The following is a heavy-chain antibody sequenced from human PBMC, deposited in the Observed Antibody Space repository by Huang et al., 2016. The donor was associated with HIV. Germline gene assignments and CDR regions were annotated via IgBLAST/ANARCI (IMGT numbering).Heavy chain of an antibody. Sequence: VESGGRLVQPGGSIRLSCVGSTFTFGAYWSSWVRQSTGKGLEWVANIKQDESEKYYVESVKGRFNISRDNAKKVLFLEMNNVRVEDTATYYCATKTAAMDIWGQGTTVTVS. V-gene: IGHV3-7*01. CDR3: ATKTAAMDI. CDR1: TFTFGAYW. CDR2: IKQDESEK. D-gene: IGHD1-7*01. J-gene: IGHJ6*02.